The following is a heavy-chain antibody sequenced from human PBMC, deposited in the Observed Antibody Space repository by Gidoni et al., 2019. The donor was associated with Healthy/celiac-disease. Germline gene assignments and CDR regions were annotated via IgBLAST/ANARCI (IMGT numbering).Heavy chain of an antibody. CDR1: GFSLSTSGVG. Sequence: QITLKESGPTLVKPTQPLTLTCPFSGFSLSTSGVGVGGIRQPPGKALEWLALIYWNDDKRYSPSLKSRLTITKDTSKNQVVLTMTNMDPVDTATYYCAHRRQAVAGKRMAFDYWGQGTLVTVSS. J-gene: IGHJ4*02. D-gene: IGHD6-19*01. CDR2: IYWNDDK. V-gene: IGHV2-5*01. CDR3: AHRRQAVAGKRMAFDY.